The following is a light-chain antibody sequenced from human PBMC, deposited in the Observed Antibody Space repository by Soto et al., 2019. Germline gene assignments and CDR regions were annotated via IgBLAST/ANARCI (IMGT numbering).Light chain of an antibody. CDR1: QSVSRDF. J-gene: IGKJ1*01. CDR3: QQYGSSPWT. Sequence: EIVLTQSPATLSLSPGERATLSCRTSQSVSRDFVAWYQQKPGQAPRLLIYGASSRATGAPDRFSGRGSGTDFTLTISRLEPEDSAVYHCQQYGSSPWTFGQGTQLDIK. CDR2: GAS. V-gene: IGKV3-20*01.